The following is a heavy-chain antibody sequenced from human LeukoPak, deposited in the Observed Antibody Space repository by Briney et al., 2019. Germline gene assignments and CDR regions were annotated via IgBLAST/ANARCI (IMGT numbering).Heavy chain of an antibody. D-gene: IGHD2-2*01. Sequence: PGGSLRLSCAASGFTFSSYAMHWVRQAPGKGLEWVAVISYDGSNKYYADSVKGRFTISRDNSKNTLYLQMNSLRAEDTAVYYCARDWGYCSSTSCYSDFDYWGQETLVTVSS. J-gene: IGHJ4*02. CDR2: ISYDGSNK. CDR1: GFTFSSYA. CDR3: ARDWGYCSSTSCYSDFDY. V-gene: IGHV3-30-3*01.